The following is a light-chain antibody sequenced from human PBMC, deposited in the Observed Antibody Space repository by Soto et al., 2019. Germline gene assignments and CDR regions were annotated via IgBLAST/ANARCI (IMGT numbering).Light chain of an antibody. CDR1: SSDVGGYKY. J-gene: IGLJ2*01. CDR3: TSYTSSATGV. V-gene: IGLV2-14*01. Sequence: QSALTQPASVSGSPGQSITISCTGTSSDVGGYKYVSWYQQHPGKTPKLLIXXXXXXXXXXXXXXXXXKSGNTASLTISGXXAEXXXXXYCTSYTSSATGVFGGGTKVTVL. CDR2: XXX.